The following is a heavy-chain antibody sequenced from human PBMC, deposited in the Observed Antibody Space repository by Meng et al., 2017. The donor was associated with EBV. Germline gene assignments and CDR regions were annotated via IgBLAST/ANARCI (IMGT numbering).Heavy chain of an antibody. V-gene: IGHV1-69*01. D-gene: IGHD6-13*01. Sequence: QEQLVQSGAEVKKPGSSVTVPGQASGGTFSNYAISWVRQAPGQGREWMGGIIPIFGTANYAQRFQGRVTITADESTNTAYMELSSLRSEDTAVYFCARRPLAYSSSNYWLDPWGQGTMVTVSA. CDR2: IIPIFGTA. CDR1: GGTFSNYA. J-gene: IGHJ5*02. CDR3: ARRPLAYSSSNYWLDP.